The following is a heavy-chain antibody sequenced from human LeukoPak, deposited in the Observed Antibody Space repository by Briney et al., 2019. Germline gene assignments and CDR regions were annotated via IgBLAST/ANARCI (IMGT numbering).Heavy chain of an antibody. CDR2: ISYDGSNK. CDR1: GFTFSSYG. CDR3: AKGQAGNTMVRGVIIKAYYYYYGMDV. J-gene: IGHJ6*02. D-gene: IGHD3-10*01. Sequence: PGRSLRLSCAASGFTFSSYGMHWVRQAPGKGLEWVAVISYDGSNKYYADSVKGRFTISRDNSKNTLYLQMNSLRAEDTAVYYCAKGQAGNTMVRGVIIKAYYYYYGMDVWGQGTTVTVSS. V-gene: IGHV3-30*18.